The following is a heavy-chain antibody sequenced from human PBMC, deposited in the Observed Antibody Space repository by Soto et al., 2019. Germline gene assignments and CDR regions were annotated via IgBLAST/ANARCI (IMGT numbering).Heavy chain of an antibody. Sequence: GGSLRLSCAASGFTFSSYGMHWVRQAPGKGLEWVAVISYDGSNKYYADSVKGRFTISRDNSKNTLYLQMNSLRAEDTAVYYCAKDRHYDFWSGYFSYWGQGTLVTVSS. J-gene: IGHJ4*02. CDR2: ISYDGSNK. V-gene: IGHV3-30*18. CDR1: GFTFSSYG. CDR3: AKDRHYDFWSGYFSY. D-gene: IGHD3-3*01.